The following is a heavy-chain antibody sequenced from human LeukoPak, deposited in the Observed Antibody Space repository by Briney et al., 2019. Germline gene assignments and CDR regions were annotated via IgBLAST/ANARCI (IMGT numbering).Heavy chain of an antibody. CDR2: ISSSNTYI. Sequence: GRSLRLSCAASGFTFSNYGMHWVRQAPGKGLEWVSSISSSNTYIYYADSVKGRFTISRDNAKNSLFLQMNDLRAEDTAVYYCARQGGAYFDYWGQGTLVTVSS. V-gene: IGHV3-21*06. J-gene: IGHJ4*02. CDR1: GFTFSNYG. CDR3: ARQGGAYFDY.